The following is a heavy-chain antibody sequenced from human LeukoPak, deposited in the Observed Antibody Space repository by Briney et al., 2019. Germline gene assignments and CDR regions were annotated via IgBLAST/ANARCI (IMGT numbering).Heavy chain of an antibody. CDR2: IYYSGST. CDR1: GGSISSGGYS. CDR3: ARSVDTAIASYGMDV. V-gene: IGHV4-31*03. D-gene: IGHD5-18*01. J-gene: IGHJ6*02. Sequence: SETLSLTCTVSGGSISSGGYSWSWIRQHPGKGLEWIGYIYYSGSTYYNPSLKSRVTISVDTSKNQFSLKLSSVTAADAAVYYCARSVDTAIASYGMDVWGQGTTVTVSS.